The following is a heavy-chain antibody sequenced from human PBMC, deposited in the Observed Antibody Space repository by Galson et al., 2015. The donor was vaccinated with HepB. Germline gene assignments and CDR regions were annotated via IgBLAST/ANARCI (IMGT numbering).Heavy chain of an antibody. CDR1: GFTFNSYA. D-gene: IGHD5-12*01. J-gene: IGHJ4*02. V-gene: IGHV3-30*04. Sequence: LRLSCAASGFTFNSYAMHWVRQAPGKGLQWVAVITYDGTNKFYARSVKGRFTISRDNSRNTLFLHMNSLRPEDTALYYCVKGGGYSAIRGRGGFDSWGQGALVTVSS. CDR3: VKGGGYSAIRGRGGFDS. CDR2: ITYDGTNK.